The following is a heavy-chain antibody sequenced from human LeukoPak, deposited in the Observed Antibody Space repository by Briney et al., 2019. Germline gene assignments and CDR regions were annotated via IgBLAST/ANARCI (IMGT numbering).Heavy chain of an antibody. CDR1: GYSFTSYW. Sequence: GESLRISCKGSGYSFTSYWIGWVRQVPGKGLEWMGIIYPGDSDTAYSPSFQGQVTVSADKSITTAYLQWSSLKASDTAMYYCARRGRYSYGSYFDYWGQGTLVTVSS. J-gene: IGHJ4*02. CDR3: ARRGRYSYGSYFDY. CDR2: IYPGDSDT. V-gene: IGHV5-51*01. D-gene: IGHD5-18*01.